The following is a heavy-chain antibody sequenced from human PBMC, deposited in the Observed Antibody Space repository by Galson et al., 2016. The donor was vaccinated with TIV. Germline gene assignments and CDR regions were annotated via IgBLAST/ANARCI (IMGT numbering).Heavy chain of an antibody. Sequence: SVKVSCKASGYTFTSYGVSWVRQAPGQGLEWMGWISANNGNTNYAQKFQGRVTMTIDTSTTTAYMDLRSLRSDDTAVYYCATELYCSSISCYYYYGLDVWGPGTTVTVSS. J-gene: IGHJ6*02. D-gene: IGHD2-2*01. CDR3: ATELYCSSISCYYYYGLDV. CDR1: GYTFTSYG. V-gene: IGHV1-18*01. CDR2: ISANNGNT.